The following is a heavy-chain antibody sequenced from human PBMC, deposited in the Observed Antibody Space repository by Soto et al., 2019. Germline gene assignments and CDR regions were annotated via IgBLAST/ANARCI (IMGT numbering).Heavy chain of an antibody. CDR2: INVGNGNT. CDR3: ARRGDGRDV. CDR1: GYTFTNYA. V-gene: IGHV1-3*05. D-gene: IGHD3-10*01. Sequence: QVQLVQSGAEEKKPGASVKDSCKASGYTFTNYAMHWVRQAPGQRLEWMGWINVGNGNTKYSQKFQVRVTSTRDTAASPADMLPSRLRSEDTAVYYCARRGDGRDVWGQGTTVTV. J-gene: IGHJ6*02.